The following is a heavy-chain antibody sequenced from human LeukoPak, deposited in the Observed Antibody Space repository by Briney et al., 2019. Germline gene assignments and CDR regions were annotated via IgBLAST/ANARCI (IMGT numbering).Heavy chain of an antibody. CDR2: IYYSGST. CDR1: GGSVSSGSYY. CDR3: ARDSGYSSSQNWFDP. Sequence: SETLSLTCTVSGGSVSSGSYYWGWIRQPPGKGLEWIGYIYYSGSTNYNPSLKSRVTISVDTSKNQFSLKLSSVTAADTAVYYCARDSGYSSSQNWFDPWGQGTLVTVSS. V-gene: IGHV4-61*01. J-gene: IGHJ5*02. D-gene: IGHD6-13*01.